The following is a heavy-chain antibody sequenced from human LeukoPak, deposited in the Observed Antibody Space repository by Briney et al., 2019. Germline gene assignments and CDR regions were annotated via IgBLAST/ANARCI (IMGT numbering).Heavy chain of an antibody. CDR3: ARVVVVPAAMRDLYYYGMDV. CDR2: IIPILGIA. Sequence: GASVKVSCKASGGTFSSYAISWVRQAPGQGLEWMGRIIPILGIANYAQKFQGRVTITADKSTSTAYMELSSLRSEDTVVYYCARVVVVPAAMRDLYYYGMDVWGQRTTVTVSS. V-gene: IGHV1-69*04. J-gene: IGHJ6*02. CDR1: GGTFSSYA. D-gene: IGHD2-2*01.